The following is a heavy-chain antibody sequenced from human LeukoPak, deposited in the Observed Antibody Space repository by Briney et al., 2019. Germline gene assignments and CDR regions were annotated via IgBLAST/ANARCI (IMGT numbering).Heavy chain of an antibody. V-gene: IGHV3-30*04. CDR3: AREGTYYFASGSFRGYYLDS. CDR2: ISDDGSNK. CDR1: GFTFSNYA. Sequence: GGSLRLSCAASGFTFSNYAIHWVRQAPGKGLQWVTIISDDGSNKYYADSVKGRFTISRDNSKNTVYLQMNSLRAEDTAVYYCAREGTYYFASGSFRGYYLDSWGQGTLVTVSS. J-gene: IGHJ4*02. D-gene: IGHD3-10*01.